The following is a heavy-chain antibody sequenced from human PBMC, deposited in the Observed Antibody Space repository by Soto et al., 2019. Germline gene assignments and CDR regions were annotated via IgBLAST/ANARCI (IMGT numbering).Heavy chain of an antibody. Sequence: SETLSLTCTVPSGSISSSTYYWGWIRQPPGKGLEWIGSIYYSGTTYYNPSLKSRVTISVDTSKNQFSLKLSSVTAADTAVYYCARHLDPYSSSFDYWGQGTLVTVSS. J-gene: IGHJ4*02. CDR2: IYYSGTT. V-gene: IGHV4-39*01. CDR3: ARHLDPYSSSFDY. CDR1: SGSISSSTYY. D-gene: IGHD6-13*01.